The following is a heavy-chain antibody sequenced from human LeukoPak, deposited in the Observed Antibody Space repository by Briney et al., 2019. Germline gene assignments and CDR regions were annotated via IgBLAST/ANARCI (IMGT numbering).Heavy chain of an antibody. CDR2: LFSGGST. CDR3: VRSTLDAFDL. D-gene: IGHD1-1*01. Sequence: PGGSLRLSCVASGFSVSSKYMSWVRQAPGKGLEWVSVLFSGGSTHYVDSVRGRFTISGDESKNTLFLQMNSLRVEDTAVYYCVRSTLDAFDLWGQGTMVTVSS. J-gene: IGHJ3*01. V-gene: IGHV3-66*02. CDR1: GFSVSSKY.